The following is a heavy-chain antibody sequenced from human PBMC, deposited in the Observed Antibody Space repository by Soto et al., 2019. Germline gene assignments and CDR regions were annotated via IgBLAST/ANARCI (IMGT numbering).Heavy chain of an antibody. CDR3: ARGHRFYGMDV. Sequence: PGGSLRLSCAASGFSFNTFDIHWVRQAPGKGLEWVAVIGNEGTKKNYADSVKGRFTISRDNSKNTLYLQMNSLRAEDTAVYYCARGHRFYGMDVWGQGTTVTVSS. V-gene: IGHV3-33*01. CDR2: IGNEGTKK. J-gene: IGHJ6*02. CDR1: GFSFNTFD.